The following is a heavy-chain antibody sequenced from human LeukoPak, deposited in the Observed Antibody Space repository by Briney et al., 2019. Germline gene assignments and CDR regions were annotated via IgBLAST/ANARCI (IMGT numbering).Heavy chain of an antibody. J-gene: IGHJ4*02. Sequence: SETLSLTCTVSGGSISSSSYYWGWIRQPPGKGLEWIGSIYYSGSTYYNPSLKSRVTISVDTSKNQFSLKLSSVTAADTAVYYCARLLGELEFWGQGTLVTVSS. V-gene: IGHV4-39*01. CDR1: GGSISSSSYY. CDR3: ARLLGELEF. CDR2: IYYSGST. D-gene: IGHD3-16*01.